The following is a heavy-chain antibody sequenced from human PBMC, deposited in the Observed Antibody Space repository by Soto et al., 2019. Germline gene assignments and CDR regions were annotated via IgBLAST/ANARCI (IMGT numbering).Heavy chain of an antibody. Sequence: QVQLVESGGGVVQPGRSLRLSCAASGFTFSSYAMHWVRQAPGKGLEWVAVISYDGSNKYYADSVKGRFPISRDNSKNTLYLQMNSLRAEDTAVYYCARDYDYGDYEGGDLTYWGQGTLVTVSS. CDR2: ISYDGSNK. V-gene: IGHV3-30-3*01. D-gene: IGHD4-17*01. CDR1: GFTFSSYA. CDR3: ARDYDYGDYEGGDLTY. J-gene: IGHJ4*02.